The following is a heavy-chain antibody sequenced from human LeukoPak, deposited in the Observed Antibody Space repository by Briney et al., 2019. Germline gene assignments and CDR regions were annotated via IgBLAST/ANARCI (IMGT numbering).Heavy chain of an antibody. CDR2: IYYSGST. J-gene: IGHJ6*02. CDR3: ARDQGRDRMDV. V-gene: IGHV4-59*01. D-gene: IGHD3-10*01. Sequence: SETLSLTCTVPGGSISSYYWSWIRQPPGKGLEWIGYIYYSGSTNYNPSLKSRVTISVDTSKNQFSLKLSSVTAADTAVYYCARDQGRDRMDVWGQGTTVTVSS. CDR1: GGSISSYY.